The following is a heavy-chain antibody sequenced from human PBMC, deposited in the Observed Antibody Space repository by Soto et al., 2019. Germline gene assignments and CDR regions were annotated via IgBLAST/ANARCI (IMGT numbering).Heavy chain of an antibody. CDR3: AKGQHCSTTSCYFYYYGVDV. Sequence: GGSLRLSCAASGFTFSSYGMHWVCQAPGKGLEWVAVISYDGSNKYYADSVKGRLTISRDNSKNTLYLQINSLRAEDTAVYYCAKGQHCSTTSCYFYYYGVDVWGQGTTVTVSS. D-gene: IGHD2-2*01. J-gene: IGHJ6*02. CDR1: GFTFSSYG. CDR2: ISYDGSNK. V-gene: IGHV3-30*18.